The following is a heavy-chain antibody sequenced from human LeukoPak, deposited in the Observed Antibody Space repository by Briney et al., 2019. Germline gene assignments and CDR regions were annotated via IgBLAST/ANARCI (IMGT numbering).Heavy chain of an antibody. J-gene: IGHJ4*02. CDR1: GFTFSSYA. V-gene: IGHV3-23*01. CDR2: ISGSGGST. Sequence: GGSLRLSCAASGFTFSSYAMSWVRQAPGKGLEWVSAISGSGGSTYYADSVKGRFTISRDNSKNTLYLQMNSLRAEDTAVYYCASQGPRGGSYYDRRFDYWGQGTLVTVSS. CDR3: ASQGPRGGSYYDRRFDY. D-gene: IGHD1-26*01.